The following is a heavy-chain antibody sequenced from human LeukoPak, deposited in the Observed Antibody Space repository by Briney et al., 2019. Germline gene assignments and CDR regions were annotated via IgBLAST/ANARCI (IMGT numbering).Heavy chain of an antibody. CDR3: AKLKIGSGGYFDY. V-gene: IGHV3-23*01. D-gene: IGHD3-10*01. CDR1: GFTFSSDA. J-gene: IGHJ4*02. CDR2: ISSSGGST. Sequence: GGCLRLSCAASGFTFSSDAMSWVCQGPGKGLEWGLAISSSGGSTYYADSLRVGFTNSRDNSKTTLYLSRNSLRAEATAVFYCAKLKIGSGGYFDYWGQGTLVTVSS.